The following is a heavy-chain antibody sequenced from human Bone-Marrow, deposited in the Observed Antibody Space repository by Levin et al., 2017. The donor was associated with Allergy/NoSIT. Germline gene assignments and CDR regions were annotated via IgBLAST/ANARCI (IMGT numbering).Heavy chain of an antibody. CDR1: GFIFSKVY. CDR2: VKSKAHGGKI. D-gene: IGHD2-2*01. V-gene: IGHV3-15*01. J-gene: IGHJ4*02. CDR3: AVVMGGYCTSTRCYRDF. Sequence: KAGGSLRLSCAGSGFIFSKVYMSWVRQVPGKGLEWVGRVKSKAHGGKIDYAGPGKGRFTISRDDSKSMVYLQMNGLDTEDTAIYYCAVVMGGYCTSTRCYRDFWGQGTLVTVSS.